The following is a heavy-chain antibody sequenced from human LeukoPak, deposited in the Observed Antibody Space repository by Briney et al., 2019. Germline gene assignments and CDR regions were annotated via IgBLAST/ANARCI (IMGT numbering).Heavy chain of an antibody. CDR2: ISRDGTTT. J-gene: IGHJ4*02. CDR1: GXTFSTYW. V-gene: IGHV3-74*01. Sequence: GGSLRLSCEASGXTFSTYWVHWVRQTPGKGLVWVSRISRDGTTTTYADSVKGRFTISRDNAKNTLYLEMNSLRAEDTAVYFCARDGVGASHDYWGQGTLVTVSS. D-gene: IGHD1-26*01. CDR3: ARDGVGASHDY.